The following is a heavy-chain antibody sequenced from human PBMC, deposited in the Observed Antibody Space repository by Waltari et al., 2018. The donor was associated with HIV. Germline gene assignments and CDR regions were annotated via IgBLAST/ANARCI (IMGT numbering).Heavy chain of an antibody. V-gene: IGHV3-53*02. Sequence: EVQLVETGGGLIQPGGSLRLSCAASGLSVSSNYMNWVRQAPGKGLEWFSVIYRRGDAYYADFVKGRFTISRDNSKNTLYLQMNSLRAEDTAVYYCARVRSIMGRFLGFDYWGQGTLVTVSS. CDR3: ARVRSIMGRFLGFDY. D-gene: IGHD3-3*02. CDR2: IYRRGDA. J-gene: IGHJ4*02. CDR1: GLSVSSNY.